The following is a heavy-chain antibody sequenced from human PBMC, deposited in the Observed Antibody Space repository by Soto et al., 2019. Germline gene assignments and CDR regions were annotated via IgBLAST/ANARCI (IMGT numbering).Heavy chain of an antibody. Sequence: PGESLKISCKGSGYSFTSYWIGWVRQMPGKGLEWMGIIYPGDSDTRYSPSFQGQVTISADKSISTAYLQWSSLKASDTAMYYCARQGGGCSSTSCYPHYYYYMDVWGKGTTVTVSS. CDR2: IYPGDSDT. J-gene: IGHJ6*03. V-gene: IGHV5-51*01. CDR3: ARQGGGCSSTSCYPHYYYYMDV. D-gene: IGHD2-2*01. CDR1: GYSFTSYW.